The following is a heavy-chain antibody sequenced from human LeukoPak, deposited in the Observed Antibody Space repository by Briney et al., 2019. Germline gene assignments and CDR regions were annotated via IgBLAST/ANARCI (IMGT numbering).Heavy chain of an antibody. Sequence: GGSLRLSCAASGFTFSSYSMSWVRQAPGKGLEWVSAIDGTGVTTRYADSVKGRFTVSRDNSKNTLYLRMNSLRAEDMAVYYCARRTTVLTPAPFDYWGQGTLVTVSS. CDR1: GFTFSSYS. CDR3: ARRTTVLTPAPFDY. D-gene: IGHD4-23*01. J-gene: IGHJ4*02. V-gene: IGHV3-23*01. CDR2: IDGTGVTT.